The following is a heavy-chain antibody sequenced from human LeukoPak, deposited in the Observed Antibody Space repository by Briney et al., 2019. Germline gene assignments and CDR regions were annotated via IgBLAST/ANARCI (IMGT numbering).Heavy chain of an antibody. D-gene: IGHD5-12*01. V-gene: IGHV3-66*02. CDR2: IYSGGST. CDR1: GFTVSSNY. CDR3: ARELGLVATSD. J-gene: IGHJ4*02. Sequence: GGSPRLSCAASGFTVSSNYMSWVRQAPGKGLEWVSVIYSGGSTYYADSVKGRFTISRDNSKNTLYLQMNSLRAEDTAVYYCARELGLVATSDWGQGTLVTVSS.